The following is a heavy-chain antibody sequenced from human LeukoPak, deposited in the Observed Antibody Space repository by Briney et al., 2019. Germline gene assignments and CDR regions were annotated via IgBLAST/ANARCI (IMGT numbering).Heavy chain of an antibody. J-gene: IGHJ4*02. CDR1: GGSFSGYY. CDR2: INHSGST. CDR3: ATGGYNSGGYDY. Sequence: SETLSLTCAVYGGSFSGYYWSWIRQPPGKGLEWIGEINHSGSTNYNPSLKSRVTISVDTSKNQFPLKLSSVTAADTAVYYCATGGYNSGGYDYWGQGTLVTVSS. D-gene: IGHD5-24*01. V-gene: IGHV4-34*01.